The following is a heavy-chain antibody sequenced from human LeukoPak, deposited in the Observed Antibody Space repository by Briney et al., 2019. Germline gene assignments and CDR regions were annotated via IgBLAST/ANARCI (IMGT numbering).Heavy chain of an antibody. J-gene: IGHJ6*02. Sequence: GGSLRLSCAASGFTFSSYAMSWVRQAPGKGLEWVSAISGSGGSTYYADSVKGRFTISRDNSKNSLYLQMNSLRAEDTAVYYCARVNYYGSGSPYYYYGMDVWGQGTTVTVSS. V-gene: IGHV3-23*01. CDR3: ARVNYYGSGSPYYYYGMDV. D-gene: IGHD3-10*01. CDR2: ISGSGGST. CDR1: GFTFSSYA.